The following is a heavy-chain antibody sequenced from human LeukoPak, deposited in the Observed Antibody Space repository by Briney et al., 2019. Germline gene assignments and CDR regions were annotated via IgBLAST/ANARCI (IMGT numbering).Heavy chain of an antibody. Sequence: SETLSLTCTVSGGSISSYYWSWIRQPPGKGLEWIGYIYYSGSTNYNPSLKSRVTISVDTSKNQFSLKLSSVTAADTAVYYCARSPNYGYGSGWYEVDYWGQGTLVTVSS. V-gene: IGHV4-59*01. CDR3: ARSPNYGYGSGWYEVDY. D-gene: IGHD6-19*01. CDR2: IYYSGST. CDR1: GGSISSYY. J-gene: IGHJ4*02.